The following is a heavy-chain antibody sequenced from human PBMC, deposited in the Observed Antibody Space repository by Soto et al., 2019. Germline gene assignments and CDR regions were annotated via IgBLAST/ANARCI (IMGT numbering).Heavy chain of an antibody. CDR2: TYYRSKWYN. CDR1: GDSVSSNSAA. J-gene: IGHJ4*02. V-gene: IGHV6-1*01. Sequence: QVQLQQSGPGLVKPSQTLSLTCAISGDSVSSNSAAWNWIRQSPSRGLEWLGRTYYRSKWYNDYAVSLRVRISVNPDTSKNQVSLQLNSVTPEDTAVYYCATWRFDYWGQGSLVIVSS. CDR3: ATWRFDY.